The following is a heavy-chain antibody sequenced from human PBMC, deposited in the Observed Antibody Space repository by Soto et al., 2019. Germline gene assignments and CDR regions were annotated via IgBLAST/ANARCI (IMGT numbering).Heavy chain of an antibody. CDR2: ISSNGVTT. CDR1: GFTFSSYA. Sequence: GGSLRLSCAASGFTFSSYAMHWVRQAPGKGLEYVSAISSNGVTTYYANSVKGRFTISRDNSKNTLYLQMGSMRAEDFAVNYAARGGVRWYVSFDFWGQGTMVTVSS. V-gene: IGHV3-64*01. J-gene: IGHJ4*03. D-gene: IGHD2-15*01. CDR3: ARGGVRWYVSFDF.